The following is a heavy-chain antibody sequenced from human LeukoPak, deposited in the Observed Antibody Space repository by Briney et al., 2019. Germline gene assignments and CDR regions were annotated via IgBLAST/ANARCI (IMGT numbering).Heavy chain of an antibody. Sequence: ASVKVSCTASGVTFSSYAISWVRQAPGPGLEWMGGIIPILGIANYAQKFQGRVTITADKSTSTAYMELSSLRSEDTAVYYCARDLSGEQQLFNWGQGTLVTVSS. CDR3: ARDLSGEQQLFN. CDR1: GVTFSSYA. CDR2: IIPILGIA. D-gene: IGHD6-13*01. V-gene: IGHV1-69*10. J-gene: IGHJ4*02.